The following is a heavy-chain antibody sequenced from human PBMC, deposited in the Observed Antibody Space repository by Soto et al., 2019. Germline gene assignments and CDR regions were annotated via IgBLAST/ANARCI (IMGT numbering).Heavy chain of an antibody. V-gene: IGHV3-23*05. CDR2: IFADYKT. J-gene: IGHJ4*02. D-gene: IGHD6-19*01. CDR3: ARRTSGYFAY. CDR1: GFTFSDYT. Sequence: EVQLLESGGGLVQPGGSLTLSCAASGFTFSDYTMSWVRQAPGKVLESISAIFADYKTYYTDSVRGRFTISRDNSKNTLYLEMNSLRAEDTAVYYCARRTSGYFAYWGQGALVTVSS.